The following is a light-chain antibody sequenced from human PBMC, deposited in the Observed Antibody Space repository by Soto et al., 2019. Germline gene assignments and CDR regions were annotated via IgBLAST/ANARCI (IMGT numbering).Light chain of an antibody. V-gene: IGLV2-11*01. CDR1: NSDIGNYNY. CDR3: CSYPGSHTWV. CDR2: DVS. J-gene: IGLJ3*02. Sequence: QSALTQPRSVSGSPGQSVTISCTATNSDIGNYNYVYWYQQHPGKAPKVMIYDVSKRPSGVPDRFSGSKSGNTASLTISGLQAEDEADYYCCSYPGSHTWVFGGGTKLTVL.